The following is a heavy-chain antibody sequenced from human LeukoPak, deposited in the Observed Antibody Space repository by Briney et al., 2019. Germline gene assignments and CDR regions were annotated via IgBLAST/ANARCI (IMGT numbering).Heavy chain of an antibody. D-gene: IGHD3-3*01. J-gene: IGHJ6*02. Sequence: KPSETLSLTCAVYGGSFSGYYWSWIRQPPGKGLEWIGEINHSGSTNYNPSLKSRVTISVDTSQNQFSLKLSSVTAADTAVYYCARGFGVDVWGQGTTVTVSS. CDR3: ARGFGVDV. CDR1: GGSFSGYY. CDR2: INHSGST. V-gene: IGHV4-34*01.